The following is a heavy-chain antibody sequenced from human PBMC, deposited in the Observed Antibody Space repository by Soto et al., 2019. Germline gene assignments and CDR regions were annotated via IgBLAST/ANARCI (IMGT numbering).Heavy chain of an antibody. Sequence: ASVKVSCKASGYTFTTYGINWVRQAPGQGLEWMGWISAYNGNTNYAQKLQGRVTMTTETSTSTAYMELSSLRSEDTAVYYCARDYDSSGHNDYWGQGTLVTVSS. CDR3: ARDYDSSGHNDY. CDR2: ISAYNGNT. CDR1: GYTFTTYG. D-gene: IGHD3-22*01. J-gene: IGHJ4*02. V-gene: IGHV1-18*01.